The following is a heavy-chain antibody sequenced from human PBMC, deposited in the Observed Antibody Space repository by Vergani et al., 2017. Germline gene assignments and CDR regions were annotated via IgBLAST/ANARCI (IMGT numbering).Heavy chain of an antibody. CDR3: AHRRNPRYSSGWSNDY. CDR2: IYWNDDK. Sequence: QITLKESGPTLVKPTQTLTLTCTFSGFSLSTSGVGVGWIRQPPGKALEWLALIYWNDDKRYSPSLKSRLTITKDTSKNQVVLTMTNMDPVDTATYYCAHRRNPRYSSGWSNDYWGQGTLVTVSS. V-gene: IGHV2-5*01. D-gene: IGHD6-19*01. J-gene: IGHJ4*02. CDR1: GFSLSTSGVG.